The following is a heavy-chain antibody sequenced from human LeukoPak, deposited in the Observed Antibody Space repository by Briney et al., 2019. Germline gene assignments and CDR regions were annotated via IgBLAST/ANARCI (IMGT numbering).Heavy chain of an antibody. Sequence: GGSLRLSCTVSGFTVSSNSMSWVRQAPGKGLEWVSFIYSDNTHYADSVKGRFTISRDNSKNTLYLQMNSLRAEDTAVYYCAKPESYDSSGYEPLDAFDIWGQGTMATVSS. V-gene: IGHV3-53*01. CDR2: IYSDNT. CDR1: GFTVSSNS. D-gene: IGHD3-22*01. CDR3: AKPESYDSSGYEPLDAFDI. J-gene: IGHJ3*02.